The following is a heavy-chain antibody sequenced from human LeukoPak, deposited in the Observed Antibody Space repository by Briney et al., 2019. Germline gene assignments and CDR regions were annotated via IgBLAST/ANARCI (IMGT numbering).Heavy chain of an antibody. V-gene: IGHV3-48*01. CDR1: GFTFSSYS. Sequence: GGSLRLSCAASGFTFSSYSMNWVRQAPGKGLEWVSYISSSSSTIYYADSVKGRFTISRDNSENTLYLQMNSLRAEDTAVYYCAKRGDISGDNEDYWGQGTLVTVSS. J-gene: IGHJ4*02. CDR2: ISSSSSTI. D-gene: IGHD5-12*01. CDR3: AKRGDISGDNEDY.